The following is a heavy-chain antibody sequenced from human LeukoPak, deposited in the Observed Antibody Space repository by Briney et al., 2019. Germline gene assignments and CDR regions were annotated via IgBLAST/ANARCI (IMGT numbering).Heavy chain of an antibody. V-gene: IGHV4-4*07. CDR3: ARENSGSYREFDY. CDR2: IYTSGST. D-gene: IGHD1-26*01. J-gene: IGHJ4*02. Sequence: SETLSLTCTVSGGSISSYYWSWIRQPAGKGLEWGGRIYTSGSTNYNASLESRVSMSVDTSKNQFSLKLSSVTAADTAVFYCARENSGSYREFDYWGQGTLVTVSS. CDR1: GGSISSYY.